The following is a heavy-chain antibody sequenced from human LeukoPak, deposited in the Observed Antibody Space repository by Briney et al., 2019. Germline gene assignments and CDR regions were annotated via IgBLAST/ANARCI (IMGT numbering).Heavy chain of an antibody. Sequence: SETLSLTCTVSGGSISSYYWSWIRQPPGKGLEWIGYIYYSGSTNYNPSLKSRVTISVDTSKNQFSLKLSSVTAADTAVYYCASGYSSSSVGAFDIWGQGTMVTVSS. D-gene: IGHD6-13*01. J-gene: IGHJ3*02. CDR2: IYYSGST. CDR1: GGSISSYY. V-gene: IGHV4-59*01. CDR3: ASGYSSSSVGAFDI.